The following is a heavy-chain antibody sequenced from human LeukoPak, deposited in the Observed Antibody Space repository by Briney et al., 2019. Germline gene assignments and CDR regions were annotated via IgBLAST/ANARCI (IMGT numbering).Heavy chain of an antibody. CDR1: GYTFTTHD. V-gene: IGHV1-8*01. CDR2: MSPNSGDT. J-gene: IGHJ4*02. Sequence: ASVKVSCKASGYTFTTHDINWVRQATGQGLEWLGWMSPNSGDTGYAQKFQGRVTMTSDSSISTAYMELSSLRSEDAAIYYCVRTPPNWGFDYWGQGTLVTVSS. CDR3: VRTPPNWGFDY. D-gene: IGHD7-27*01.